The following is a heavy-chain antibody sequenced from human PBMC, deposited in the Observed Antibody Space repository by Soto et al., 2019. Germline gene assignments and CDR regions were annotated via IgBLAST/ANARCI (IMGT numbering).Heavy chain of an antibody. D-gene: IGHD2-21*02. J-gene: IGHJ3*02. Sequence: GGSLRLSCAASGFTFSSYGMHWVRQAPGKGLEWVAVIWYDGSNKYYADSVKGRFTISRDNSKNTLYLQMNSLRAEDTAVYYCAREFSDPDAFDIWGQGTMVTVSS. CDR1: GFTFSSYG. CDR3: AREFSDPDAFDI. CDR2: IWYDGSNK. V-gene: IGHV3-33*01.